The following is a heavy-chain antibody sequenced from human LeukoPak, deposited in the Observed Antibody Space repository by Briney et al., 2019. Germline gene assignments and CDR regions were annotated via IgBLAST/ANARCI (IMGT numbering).Heavy chain of an antibody. CDR3: ARHTIFCSFINCSPFDP. D-gene: IGHD3-3*01. CDR1: GGSISSSSYY. Sequence: SETLSLTCTVSGGSISSSSYYWDWIRQPPGKGLEWIGSVSHDGITKYSPSLGGRVSLSADTSKNAFFMEVHSVTAADSAIYYCARHTIFCSFINCSPFDPWGQGTLVTVSS. V-gene: IGHV4-39*01. CDR2: VSHDGIT. J-gene: IGHJ5*02.